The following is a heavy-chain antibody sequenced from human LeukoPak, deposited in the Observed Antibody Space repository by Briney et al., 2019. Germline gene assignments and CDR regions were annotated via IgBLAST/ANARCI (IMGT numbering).Heavy chain of an antibody. CDR1: GGSISSYY. V-gene: IGHV4-59*08. D-gene: IGHD4-17*01. Sequence: MTSETLSLTCTVSGGSISSYYWSWIRQPPGKGLEWIGYIFHSGSTNYNPSLKSRVTISVDTSKNQFSLKLSSVTAADTAVYYCARGGTMTTVPLWGQGTLVTVSS. CDR2: IFHSGST. J-gene: IGHJ4*02. CDR3: ARGGTMTTVPL.